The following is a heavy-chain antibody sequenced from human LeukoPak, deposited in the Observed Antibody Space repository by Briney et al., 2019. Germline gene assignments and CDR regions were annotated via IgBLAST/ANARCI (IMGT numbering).Heavy chain of an antibody. V-gene: IGHV1-69*04. D-gene: IGHD4-23*01. CDR1: GGTFSSYA. J-gene: IGHJ3*02. CDR2: IIPILGIA. Sequence: GASVKVSCKASGGTFSSYAISWVRQAPGQGLERMGRIIPILGIANYAQKFQGRVTITADKSTSTAYMELSSLRSEDTAVYYCARDVTVVTPSRGDAFDIWGQGTMVSVSS. CDR3: ARDVTVVTPSRGDAFDI.